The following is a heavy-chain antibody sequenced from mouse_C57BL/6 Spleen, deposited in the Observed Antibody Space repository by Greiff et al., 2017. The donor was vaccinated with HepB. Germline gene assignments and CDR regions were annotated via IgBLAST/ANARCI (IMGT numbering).Heavy chain of an antibody. J-gene: IGHJ1*03. V-gene: IGHV1-61*01. CDR3: ARSVYSPWYFDV. D-gene: IGHD2-12*01. Sequence: VQLQQSGAELVRPGSSVKLSCKASGYTFTSYWMDWVKQRPGQGLEWIGNIYPSDSETHYNQKFKDKATLTVDKSSSTAYMQLSSLTSEDSAVYDCARSVYSPWYFDVWGTGTTVTVSS. CDR2: IYPSDSET. CDR1: GYTFTSYW.